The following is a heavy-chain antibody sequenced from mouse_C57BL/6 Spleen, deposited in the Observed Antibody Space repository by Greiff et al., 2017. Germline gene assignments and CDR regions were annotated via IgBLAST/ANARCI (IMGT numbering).Heavy chain of an antibody. Sequence: VQLKESGGGLVKPGGSLKLSCAASGFTFSDYGMHWVRQAPEKGLEWVAYISSGSSTIYSADTVKGRFTISRDNAKNTLFLQMTSLRSEDTAMYYCARPYDGYSAWFAYWGQGTLVTVSA. CDR1: GFTFSDYG. D-gene: IGHD2-3*01. CDR3: ARPYDGYSAWFAY. CDR2: ISSGSSTI. J-gene: IGHJ3*01. V-gene: IGHV5-17*01.